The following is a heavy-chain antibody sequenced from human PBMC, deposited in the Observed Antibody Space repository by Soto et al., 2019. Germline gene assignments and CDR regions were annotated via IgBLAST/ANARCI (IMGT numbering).Heavy chain of an antibody. CDR3: ARATQYYFDTSGYPTGPHFAFDI. V-gene: IGHV1-46*01. CDR2: FSPIVGAA. CDR1: AYTFTSYY. D-gene: IGHD3-22*01. Sequence: ASVKVSCKASAYTFTSYYIHWVRQSPGQGLEWMGIFSPIVGAASYAQNFLVRVTITGDEFTSTVYLELSSLRSEDTAVYYCARATQYYFDTSGYPTGPHFAFDIWGQGTMVTVSS. J-gene: IGHJ3*02.